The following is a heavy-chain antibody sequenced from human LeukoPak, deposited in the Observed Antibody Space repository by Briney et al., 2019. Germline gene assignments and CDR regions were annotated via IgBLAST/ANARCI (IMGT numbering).Heavy chain of an antibody. CDR2: INGDGPSA. J-gene: IGHJ6*03. CDR3: ARVAYCGGDCYSLDYYYMDV. V-gene: IGHV3-74*01. CDR1: GFTLGNYW. Sequence: PGGSLRLSXVASGFTLGNYWMHWVRQTPGKGLLWVSRINGDGPSATYAGSVKGRFTISRDNAKNTLYLQMNNLRAEDTAVYYCARVAYCGGDCYSLDYYYMDVWAKGPRSPSP. D-gene: IGHD2-21*02.